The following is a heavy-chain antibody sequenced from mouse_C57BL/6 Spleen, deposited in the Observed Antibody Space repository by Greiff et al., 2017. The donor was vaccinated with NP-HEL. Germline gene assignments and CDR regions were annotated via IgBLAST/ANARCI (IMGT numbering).Heavy chain of an antibody. CDR3: ARQDSNYFYAMDY. CDR2: ISGGGGNT. Sequence: EVKLMESGGGLVKPGGSLKLSCAASGFTFSSYTMSWVRQTPEKRLEWVATISGGGGNTYYPDSVKGRFTISRDNAKNTLYLQMSSLRSEDTALYYCARQDSNYFYAMDYWGQGTSVTVSS. D-gene: IGHD2-5*01. J-gene: IGHJ4*01. V-gene: IGHV5-9*01. CDR1: GFTFSSYT.